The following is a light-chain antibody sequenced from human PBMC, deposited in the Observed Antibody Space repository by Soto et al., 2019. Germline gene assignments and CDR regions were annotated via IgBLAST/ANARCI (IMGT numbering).Light chain of an antibody. Sequence: EIVLTQSPGTLSLSPGERATLSCRASQSVNIYLAWYQQKPGQAPRLLIFGASSRATGIPARFSGSGSGTEFNLTISSLQYEDFAVYFCQQYDDWLRLTFGGGTKVDIK. CDR3: QQYDDWLRLT. CDR1: QSVNIY. V-gene: IGKV3D-15*01. CDR2: GAS. J-gene: IGKJ4*01.